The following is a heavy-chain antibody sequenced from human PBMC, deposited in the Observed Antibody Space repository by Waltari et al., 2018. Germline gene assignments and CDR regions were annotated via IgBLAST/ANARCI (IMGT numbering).Heavy chain of an antibody. D-gene: IGHD3-3*01. J-gene: IGHJ4*02. CDR3: ARHGTRITMTSSFEY. CDR1: GYSIRSGYY. V-gene: IGHV4-38-2*01. CDR2: IYHSGGT. Sequence: QVQLQESGPGLVKPSETLSLTCVVSGYSIRSGYYWGWIRQPPGKGLERIGSIYHSGGTYYNPSLKSRVTISVDTSKNQCSLKLSSVTAADTAVYYCARHGTRITMTSSFEYWGQGTLVTVSS.